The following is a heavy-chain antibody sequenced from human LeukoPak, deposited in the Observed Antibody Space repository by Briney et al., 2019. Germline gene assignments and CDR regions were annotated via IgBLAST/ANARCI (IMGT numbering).Heavy chain of an antibody. CDR2: INGGGGST. CDR3: AKTIYYDSSGYRGPHDY. CDR1: EFSFSSYA. D-gene: IGHD3-22*01. J-gene: IGHJ4*02. Sequence: GGSLRLSCAASEFSFSSYAMSWVRQAPGKGLEWVSAINGGGGSTYYADSVKGRFTISRDNSKNTLYLQMNGLRAEDTAVYYCAKTIYYDSSGYRGPHDYWGQGTLVIVSS. V-gene: IGHV3-23*01.